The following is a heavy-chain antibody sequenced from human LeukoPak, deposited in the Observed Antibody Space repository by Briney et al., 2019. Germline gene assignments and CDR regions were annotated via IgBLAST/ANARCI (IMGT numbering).Heavy chain of an antibody. CDR3: AKGDYYDLDY. J-gene: IGHJ4*02. CDR1: GFTVSDNY. Sequence: GGSLRLFCAASGFTVSDNYMTWVRQAPGKGLEWVSIITSGVGITYYADSVKGRFTISRDNSKNTLYLQMNSLRAEDTAVYYCAKGDYYDLDYWGQGTLVTVSS. CDR2: ITSGVGIT. V-gene: IGHV3-23*01. D-gene: IGHD3-22*01.